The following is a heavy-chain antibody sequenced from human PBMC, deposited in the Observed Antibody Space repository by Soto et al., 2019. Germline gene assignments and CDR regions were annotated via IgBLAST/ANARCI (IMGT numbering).Heavy chain of an antibody. J-gene: IGHJ4*02. Sequence: GASVKVSCKAPGATFKNNGISWVRQAPGQGLEWMGGIIPVFGTTKYAQKFQGRLTITADESTSTAYMEMSSLRSEDTAVYYCARENGVAVSPILYYFDYWGKGTLVTVSS. D-gene: IGHD3-10*01. CDR3: ARENGVAVSPILYYFDY. CDR1: GATFKNNG. CDR2: IIPVFGTT. V-gene: IGHV1-69*13.